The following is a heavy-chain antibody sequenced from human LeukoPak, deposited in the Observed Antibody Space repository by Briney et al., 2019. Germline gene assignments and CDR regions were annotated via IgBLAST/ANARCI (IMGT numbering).Heavy chain of an antibody. V-gene: IGHV1-18*01. CDR2: ISGYNGDT. Sequence: ASVKVSCKASGYTFTNYGISWVRQAPGQGLEWMGWISGYNGDTRNPQKLQGRITLTTDTSTSTAYMELRSLRSDDTAVYYCARDSYSSSRYEYWGQGTLVTVSS. CDR3: ARDSYSSSRYEY. J-gene: IGHJ4*02. CDR1: GYTFTNYG. D-gene: IGHD6-13*01.